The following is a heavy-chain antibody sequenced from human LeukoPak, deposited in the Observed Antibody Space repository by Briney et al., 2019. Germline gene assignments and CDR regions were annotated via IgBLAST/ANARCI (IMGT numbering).Heavy chain of an antibody. V-gene: IGHV1-18*01. D-gene: IGHD1-1*01. J-gene: IGHJ4*01. CDR3: ARDNDKVVDH. CDR2: ITAYNGNR. CDR1: GYTFSNYG. Sequence: ASVKVSCKTSGYTFSNYGISWVRQAPGQGLEWMGWITAYNGNRWYAQRFQGRITLTTDTSTSTSYMELRSLGYDDTAIYYCARDNDKVVDHWGQGTLVTVS.